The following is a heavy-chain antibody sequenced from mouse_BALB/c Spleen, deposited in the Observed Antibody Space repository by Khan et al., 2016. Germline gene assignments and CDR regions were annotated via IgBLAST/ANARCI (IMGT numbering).Heavy chain of an antibody. CDR2: ISTYSGNT. J-gene: IGHJ4*01. V-gene: IGHV1S137*01. D-gene: IGHD1-1*02. CDR3: ARYSSMVPGWDY. CDR1: GYTFTDYA. Sequence: QVQLQQSGPELVRPGVSVKISCKGSGYTFTDYAMHWVKQSHAKSLEWIGLISTYSGNTNYNQKFKGKATMTVDKSSSTAYMELARLTSEDSAIYYCARYSSMVPGWDYWGQGTSVTVSS.